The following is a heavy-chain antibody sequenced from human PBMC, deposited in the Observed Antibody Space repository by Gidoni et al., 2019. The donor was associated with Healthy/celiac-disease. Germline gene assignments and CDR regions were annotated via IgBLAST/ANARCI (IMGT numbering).Heavy chain of an antibody. Sequence: QVQLVESGGGLVKPGGSLRLSCAASGLTFSDYYMSWIRQAPGKGLEWVSYIRSSGSTIYYADSVKGRFTISRKNAKNSLYLQMNSLRAEDTAVYYCANAGDYGVPDYYYYGMDVWGQGTTVTVSS. V-gene: IGHV3-11*01. J-gene: IGHJ6*02. CDR3: ANAGDYGVPDYYYYGMDV. CDR1: GLTFSDYY. D-gene: IGHD4-17*01. CDR2: IRSSGSTI.